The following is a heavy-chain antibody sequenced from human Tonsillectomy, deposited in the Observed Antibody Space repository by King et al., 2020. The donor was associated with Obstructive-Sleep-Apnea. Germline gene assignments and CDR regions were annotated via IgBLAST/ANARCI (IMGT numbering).Heavy chain of an antibody. CDR1: GFTFSSYA. D-gene: IGHD5-12*01. CDR3: ARDGGGYDDFFPVGY. J-gene: IGHJ4*02. Sequence: VQLVESGGGVVQPGRSLRLSCAASGFTFSSYAMHWVRQAPGKGLEWVAVISYDGSNKYYADSVKGRFTISRDNSKNTLYLQMNSLGAEDTAVYYCARDGGGYDDFFPVGYWGQGTLVTVSS. CDR2: ISYDGSNK. V-gene: IGHV3-30-3*01.